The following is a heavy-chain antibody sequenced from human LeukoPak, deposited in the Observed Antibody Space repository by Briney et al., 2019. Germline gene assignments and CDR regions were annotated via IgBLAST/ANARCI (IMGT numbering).Heavy chain of an antibody. CDR2: ISAYNGNT. J-gene: IGHJ4*02. V-gene: IGHV1-18*01. CDR1: GYTFTSYG. D-gene: IGHD3-10*01. Sequence: ASVKVSCKASGYTFTSYGISWVRQAPGQGLEWMGWISAYNGNTNYAQKLQGRVTMTTDTSTSTAYMELRSLRSDDTAVYYCARGRRGGSGSYYFDYWGQGTLVTVSS. CDR3: ARGRRGGSGSYYFDY.